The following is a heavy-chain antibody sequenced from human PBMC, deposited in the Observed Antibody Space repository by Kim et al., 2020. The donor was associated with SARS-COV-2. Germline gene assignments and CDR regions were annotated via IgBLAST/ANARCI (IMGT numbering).Heavy chain of an antibody. J-gene: IGHJ3*02. CDR1: GFSFSSHF. CDR3: ARDFDWAFYI. D-gene: IGHD3-9*01. Sequence: GGSLRLSCAASGFSFSSHFFNWVRQAPGKGLEWVAYISSDHIHYADSVKGRFTISRDNAKSSLYLQMNSLRDDDTAVYYCARDFDWAFYIWGQGTMVTVS. V-gene: IGHV3-21*05. CDR2: ISSDHI.